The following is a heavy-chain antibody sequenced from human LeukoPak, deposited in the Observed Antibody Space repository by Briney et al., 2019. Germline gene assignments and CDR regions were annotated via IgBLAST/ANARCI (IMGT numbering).Heavy chain of an antibody. V-gene: IGHV3-11*01. CDR1: GFTFSDYY. D-gene: IGHD3-22*01. CDR3: ARDSTPLEYSSGYYPDAFDI. J-gene: IGHJ3*02. Sequence: GGSLRLSCAASGFTFSDYYMSWIRQASGKGLEWVSYISSSGSTIYYADSVKGRFTISRDNAKNSLYLQMNSLRAEDTAVYYCARDSTPLEYSSGYYPDAFDIWGQGTMVTVSS. CDR2: ISSSGSTI.